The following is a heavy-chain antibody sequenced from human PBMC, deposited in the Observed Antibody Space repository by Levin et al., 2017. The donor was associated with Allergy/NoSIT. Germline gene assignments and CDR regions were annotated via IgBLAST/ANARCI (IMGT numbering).Heavy chain of an antibody. D-gene: IGHD3-3*01. CDR1: GYSISSGYY. CDR3: ARDYDFWRVFDP. J-gene: IGHJ5*02. V-gene: IGHV4-38-2*02. CDR2: IYHSGST. Sequence: NPSETLSLTCAVSGYSISSGYYWGWIRQPPGKGLEWIGSIYHSGSTYYNPSLKSRVTISVDTSKNQFSLKLSSVTAADTAVYYCARDYDFWRVFDPWGQGTLVTVSS.